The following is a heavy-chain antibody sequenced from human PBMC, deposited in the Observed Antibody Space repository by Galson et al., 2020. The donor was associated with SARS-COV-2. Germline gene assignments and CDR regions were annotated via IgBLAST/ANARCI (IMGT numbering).Heavy chain of an antibody. CDR3: ATEKPPVPPLYHYYGLDV. V-gene: IGHV1-69*13. J-gene: IGHJ6*02. CDR2: IIPGFGTA. Sequence: SVKVSCKASGGTFNNYSFSWVRQAPGQGLEWMGGIIPGFGTANYAQQFQGRVAITADDFTSSAYMELSNLRPDDTAVYYCATEKPPVPPLYHYYGLDVWGQGTTVTVSS. CDR1: GGTFNNYS.